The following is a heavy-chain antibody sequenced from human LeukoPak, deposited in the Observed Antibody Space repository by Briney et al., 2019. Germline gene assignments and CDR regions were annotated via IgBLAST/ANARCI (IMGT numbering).Heavy chain of an antibody. V-gene: IGHV3-43D*03. CDR2: ITWDGDTT. J-gene: IGHJ4*02. Sequence: GGSLRLSCAASGFTFADYAMDWVRQVPGKGLEWVSLITWDGDTTYYADSVKGRFTISRDNSKNSLYLQMNSLRPEDTALYYCAKGKIYDILTGYSWALDFWGQGTLVTVSP. CDR1: GFTFADYA. D-gene: IGHD3-9*01. CDR3: AKGKIYDILTGYSWALDF.